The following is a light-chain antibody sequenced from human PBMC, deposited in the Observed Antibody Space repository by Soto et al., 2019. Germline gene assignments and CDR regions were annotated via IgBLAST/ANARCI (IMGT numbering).Light chain of an antibody. CDR3: QQYFSTPIT. J-gene: IGKJ5*01. V-gene: IGKV4-1*01. CDR1: QTVLYSSNNKNY. Sequence: DILMTQTPGSLAVSLGERATINCKSSQTVLYSSNNKNYLAWYQQKPGQPPKLLIYWASTRESGVPDRFSGSGSGTDFTLTVSSLQAEDVAVYYCQQYFSTPITFGQGTRLEIK. CDR2: WAS.